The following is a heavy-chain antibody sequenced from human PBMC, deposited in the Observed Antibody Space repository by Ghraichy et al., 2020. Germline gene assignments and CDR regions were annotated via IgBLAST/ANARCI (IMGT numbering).Heavy chain of an antibody. Sequence: GGSLRLSCVGSGFDVSINRMSWVRQAPGQGPQWVSIIRESGDTTYFADSVKGRFTISRDNPKKTVYLQMNSLRVDDTAIYYCAKAKPGIDMIFDNWVQGTQGPVSS. CDR2: IRESGDTT. V-gene: IGHV3-23*01. CDR3: AKAKPGIDMIFDN. D-gene: IGHD3-16*01. CDR1: GFDVSINR. J-gene: IGHJ4*02.